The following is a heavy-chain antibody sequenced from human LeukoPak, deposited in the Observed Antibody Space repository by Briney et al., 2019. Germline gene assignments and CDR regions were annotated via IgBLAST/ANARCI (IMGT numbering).Heavy chain of an antibody. J-gene: IGHJ4*02. CDR2: ISDNGGMT. CDR3: YVSGWTEDIDN. CDR1: GITFSSHA. V-gene: IGHV3-64D*06. D-gene: IGHD6-19*01. Sequence: GGSLRLPCSASGITFSSHAMHWVRQAPGKGLEYVSAISDNGGMTFYADSVKGRFTISRDNSKNTLYLQMSSLRGEDTAVYYCYVSGWTEDIDNWGQGTLVTVSS.